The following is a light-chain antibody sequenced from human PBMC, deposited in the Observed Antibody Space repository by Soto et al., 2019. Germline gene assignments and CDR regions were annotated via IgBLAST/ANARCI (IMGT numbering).Light chain of an antibody. CDR3: QQYGNSPLT. V-gene: IGKV3-20*01. J-gene: IGKJ4*01. CDR1: QRVRSTY. CDR2: GAS. Sequence: PGDRATLSCRASQRVRSTYLAWYQQKPGQAPRLLIYGASSRATGIPDRFSGSGSGTDFTLTISRLEPEDFAVYYCQQYGNSPLTFGGGTKVEIK.